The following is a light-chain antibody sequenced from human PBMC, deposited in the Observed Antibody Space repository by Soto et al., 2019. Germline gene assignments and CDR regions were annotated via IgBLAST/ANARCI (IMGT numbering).Light chain of an antibody. J-gene: IGKJ2*03. CDR2: DAS. CDR3: QQYGNSPPYS. V-gene: IGKV3-20*01. CDR1: QSIYTK. Sequence: EIVLTQSPGTLSLSPGEGATLSCRASQSIYTKLAWYQKKSGQAPRLLIYDASTRAYGIPDRFSGSGSGTDFTLTISSLEPEDFGVYYCQQYGNSPPYSFGQGTKVDIK.